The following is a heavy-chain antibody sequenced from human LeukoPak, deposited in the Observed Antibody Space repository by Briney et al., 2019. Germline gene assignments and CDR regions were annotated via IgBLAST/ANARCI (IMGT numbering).Heavy chain of an antibody. V-gene: IGHV1-69*05. D-gene: IGHD5-18*01. CDR2: IIPIFGTA. J-gene: IGHJ4*02. CDR3: ASVLGYSYGPIVY. Sequence: ASVKVSCKASGGTFSSYAISWVRQAPGQGLEWMGGIIPIFGTANYAQKFQGRVTMTTDTSTSTAYMELRSLRSDDTAVYYCASVLGYSYGPIVYWGQGTLVTVSS. CDR1: GGTFSSYA.